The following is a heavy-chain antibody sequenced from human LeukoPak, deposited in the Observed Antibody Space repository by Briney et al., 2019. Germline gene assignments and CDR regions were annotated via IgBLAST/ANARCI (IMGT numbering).Heavy chain of an antibody. Sequence: SQTLSLTCAVSGGSISSGGYSWSWIRQPPGKGLEWIGYIYHSGSTYYNPSLKSRVTISVDRSKNQFSLKLSSVTAADTAVYYCARVLLSQYYFDYWGQGTLVTVSS. CDR2: IYHSGST. V-gene: IGHV4-30-2*01. CDR1: GGSISSGGYS. D-gene: IGHD3-10*01. CDR3: ARVLLSQYYFDY. J-gene: IGHJ4*02.